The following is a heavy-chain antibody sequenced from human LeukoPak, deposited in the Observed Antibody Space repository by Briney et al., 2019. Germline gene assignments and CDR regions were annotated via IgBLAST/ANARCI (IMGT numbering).Heavy chain of an antibody. V-gene: IGHV1-18*01. CDR1: GYTFTSYG. D-gene: IGHD2-2*01. CDR2: ISAYNGNT. J-gene: IGHJ6*03. CDR3: ARQIVVVPAAAFGYYYMDV. Sequence: ASVKVSCKASGYTFTSYGISWVRQAPGQGLEWMGWISAYNGNTNYAQELQGRVTMTTDTSTSTAYMELRSLRSDDTAVYYCARQIVVVPAAAFGYYYMDVWGKGTTVTVSS.